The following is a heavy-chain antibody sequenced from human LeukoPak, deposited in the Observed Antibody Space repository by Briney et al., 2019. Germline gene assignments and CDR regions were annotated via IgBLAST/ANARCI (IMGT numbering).Heavy chain of an antibody. V-gene: IGHV4-34*01. CDR3: ASEYYYGSGSYYRLRNY. CDR2: INHSGST. CDR1: GGSFSGYY. Sequence: SETLSLTCAVYGGSFSGYYWSWIRQPPGKGLEWIGEINHSGSTNYNPSLKSRVTISVDTSKNQFSLKLSSVTAADTAVYYCASEYYYGSGSYYRLRNYWGQGTLVTVSS. J-gene: IGHJ4*02. D-gene: IGHD3-10*01.